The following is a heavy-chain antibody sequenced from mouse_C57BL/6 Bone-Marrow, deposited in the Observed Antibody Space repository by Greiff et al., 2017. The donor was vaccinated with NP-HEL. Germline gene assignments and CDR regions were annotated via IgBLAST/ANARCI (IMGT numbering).Heavy chain of an antibody. V-gene: IGHV1-74*01. J-gene: IGHJ1*03. Sequence: VQLKESGAELVKPGASVKVSCKASGYTFTSYWMHWVKQRPGQGLEWIGRIHPSDSDTNYNQKFKGKATLTVDKSSSTAYMQLSSLTSEDSAVYYCAIVYYGSSYLYFDVWGTGTTVTVSS. CDR2: IHPSDSDT. CDR3: AIVYYGSSYLYFDV. D-gene: IGHD1-1*01. CDR1: GYTFTSYW.